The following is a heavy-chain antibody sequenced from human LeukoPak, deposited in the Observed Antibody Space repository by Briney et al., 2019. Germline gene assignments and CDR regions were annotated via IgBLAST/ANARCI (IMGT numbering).Heavy chain of an antibody. D-gene: IGHD4-17*01. CDR3: ARAPYGDYSYYYYMDV. V-gene: IGHV1-18*01. Sequence: GASVKVSCKASGYTFTSYGISWVRQAPGQGLEWMGWISAYNGNTNYAQKLQGRVTMTTDTSTSTAYMELRSLRSDDTAVYYCARAPYGDYSYYYYMDVWGKGTTVTVSS. CDR1: GYTFTSYG. CDR2: ISAYNGNT. J-gene: IGHJ6*03.